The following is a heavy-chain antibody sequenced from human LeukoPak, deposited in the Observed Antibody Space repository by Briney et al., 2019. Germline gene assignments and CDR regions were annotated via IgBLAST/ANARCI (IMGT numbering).Heavy chain of an antibody. CDR2: ILYDGTYK. Sequence: GGTLRLSCAASGFTFTDSGMHWVRQAPGKGLEGLAFILYDGTYKYYADSVKGRFTISRDNSKNTLYLQMNSLRAEDTAVYYCAKGQDGYNLACGYWGQGTLVTVSS. J-gene: IGHJ4*02. D-gene: IGHD5-24*01. V-gene: IGHV3-30*02. CDR1: GFTFTDSG. CDR3: AKGQDGYNLACGY.